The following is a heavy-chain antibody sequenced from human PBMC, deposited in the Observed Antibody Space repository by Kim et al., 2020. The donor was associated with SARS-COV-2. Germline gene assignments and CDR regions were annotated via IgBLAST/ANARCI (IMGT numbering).Heavy chain of an antibody. CDR3: AKGREFHYYGLGSAFD. CDR1: GLTFGSYA. V-gene: IGHV3-23*01. D-gene: IGHD3-10*01. J-gene: IGHJ4*01. CDR2: ISNTGRAT. Sequence: GGSLRLSCTASGLTFGSYAMIWVRQAPGKGLEWVSIISNTGRATDYPDSVKGRFIISRDNSKNTLYLQMNNLRAEDTAMYYCAKGREFHYYGLGSAFD.